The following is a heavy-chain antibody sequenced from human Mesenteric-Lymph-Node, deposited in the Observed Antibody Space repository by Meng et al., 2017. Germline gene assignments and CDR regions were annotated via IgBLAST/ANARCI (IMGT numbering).Heavy chain of an antibody. Sequence: GESLKISCAASGFTFSSHWMTWVRQAPGKGLEWVGRIKSKTDGGTTDYAAPVKGRFTISRDDSKNTLYLQMNSLKTEDTAVYYCTTDRITMIVVVITVDYWGQGTLVTVSS. V-gene: IGHV3-15*01. CDR2: IKSKTDGGTT. CDR3: TTDRITMIVVVITVDY. J-gene: IGHJ4*02. CDR1: GFTFSSHW. D-gene: IGHD3-22*01.